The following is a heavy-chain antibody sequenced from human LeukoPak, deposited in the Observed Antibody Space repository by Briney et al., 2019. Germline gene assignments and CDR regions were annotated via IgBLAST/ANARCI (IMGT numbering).Heavy chain of an antibody. D-gene: IGHD3-9*01. CDR3: ARGRGTEEEYYDILTNYSNFDY. V-gene: IGHV4-34*01. CDR1: GGSFSGYY. J-gene: IGHJ4*02. Sequence: PSETLSLTCAVYGGSFSGYYWSWIRQPPGKGLEWIGEINHSRSTNYNPSLKSRVTISVDTYKNQFSLKLSSVTAADTAVYYCARGRGTEEEYYDILTNYSNFDYWGQGTLVTVSS. CDR2: INHSRST.